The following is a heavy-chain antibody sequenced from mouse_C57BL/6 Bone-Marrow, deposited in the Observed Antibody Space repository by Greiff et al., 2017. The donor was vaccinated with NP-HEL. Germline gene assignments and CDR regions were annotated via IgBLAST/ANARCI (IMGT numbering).Heavy chain of an antibody. CDR1: GYTFTDYN. V-gene: IGHV1-18*01. CDR2: INPNNGGT. Sequence: EVKLMESGPELVKPGASVKIPCKASGYTFTDYNMDWVKQSHGKSLEWIGDINPNNGGTIYNQKFKGKATLTVDKSSSTAYMELRSLTSEDTAVYYCAREDCFYAMDYWGQGTSVTVSS. CDR3: AREDCFYAMDY. J-gene: IGHJ4*01.